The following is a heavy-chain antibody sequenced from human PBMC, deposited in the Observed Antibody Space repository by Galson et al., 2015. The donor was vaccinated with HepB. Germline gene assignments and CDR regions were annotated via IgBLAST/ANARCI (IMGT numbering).Heavy chain of an antibody. D-gene: IGHD3-10*01. CDR3: ARGVRGSYPTFDY. Sequence: SLRLSCAASGFTFNDYTMHWVRQTPGKGLEWVSSISWNGDNIGYADSVKGRFTISRDNAKNSLYLRMNSLRAEDTALYYYARGVRGSYPTFDYWGQGTLVTVSS. CDR2: ISWNGDNI. J-gene: IGHJ4*02. CDR1: GFTFNDYT. V-gene: IGHV3-9*01.